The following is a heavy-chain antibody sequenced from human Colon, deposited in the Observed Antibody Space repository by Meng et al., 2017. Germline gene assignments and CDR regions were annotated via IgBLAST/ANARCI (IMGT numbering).Heavy chain of an antibody. D-gene: IGHD3-16*01. V-gene: IGHV4-30-2*01. CDR3: ARGYRGSTYFAY. CDR2: IYDNGYT. Sequence: QLQLPESGSRLVKPSQTLSLTCAVSGDSVSTTLSSWSWIRQPPGKGLEWTGNIYDNGYTYYSPSLRSRVTISVDRSNNQFSLNLNSVTAADTAVYFCARGYRGSTYFAYWGQGILVTVSS. CDR1: GDSVSTTLSS. J-gene: IGHJ4*02.